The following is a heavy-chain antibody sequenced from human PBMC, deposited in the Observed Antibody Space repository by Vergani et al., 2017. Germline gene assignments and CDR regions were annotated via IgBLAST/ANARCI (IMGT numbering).Heavy chain of an antibody. CDR1: GFTFSPYS. CDR3: ARAPLDTAMAIVYWYFDL. D-gene: IGHD5-18*01. Sequence: EVQLVESGGGLVKPGGSLRLSCAASGFTFSPYSMNWVRQAPGKGLVWVSSISTTSSYIYYADSVKGRFTISRDNAKNSLVLQMNSLRAEDTAVYYCARAPLDTAMAIVYWYFDLWGRGTLVTVSS. CDR2: ISTTSSYI. V-gene: IGHV3-21*02. J-gene: IGHJ2*01.